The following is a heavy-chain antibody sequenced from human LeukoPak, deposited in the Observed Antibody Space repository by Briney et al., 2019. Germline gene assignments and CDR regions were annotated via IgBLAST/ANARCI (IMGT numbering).Heavy chain of an antibody. CDR1: GGTFSSYA. D-gene: IGHD1-7*01. Sequence: ASXKVSCKASGGTFSSYAISWVRQATGQGLEWMGWMNPNSGNTGYAQKFQGRVTMTRNTSISTAYMELSCLRSEDTAVYYCARGPYNWNYDYWGQGTLVTVSS. V-gene: IGHV1-8*02. CDR3: ARGPYNWNYDY. CDR2: MNPNSGNT. J-gene: IGHJ4*02.